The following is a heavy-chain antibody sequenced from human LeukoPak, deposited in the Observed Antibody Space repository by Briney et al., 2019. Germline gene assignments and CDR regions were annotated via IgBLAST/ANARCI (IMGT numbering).Heavy chain of an antibody. J-gene: IGHJ4*02. CDR1: GGSISSYY. D-gene: IGHD6-13*01. CDR3: ARHGIAAAGFDY. CDR2: IYTSGST. Sequence: SETLSLTCTVSGGSISSYYWSWIRQPPGKGLEWIGYIYTSGSTNYNPSLKSRVTISVDTSKNQFSLKLSSVTAADTAVYYCARHGIAAAGFDYWGQGTLVTVSS. V-gene: IGHV4-4*09.